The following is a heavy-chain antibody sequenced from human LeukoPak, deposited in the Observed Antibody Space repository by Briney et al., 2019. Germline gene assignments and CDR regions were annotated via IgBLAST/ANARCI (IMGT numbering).Heavy chain of an antibody. CDR1: GGSISSSSYY. Sequence: SETLSLTCTVSGGSISSSSYYWGWIRQPPGKGLEWIGTIYYGSTYYNPSLKSRVTISVDTSKNQFSLELSSVTAADTAVYYCARHQLIDWSPAVDYWGQGTLVIVSS. CDR3: ARHQLIDWSPAVDY. J-gene: IGHJ4*02. V-gene: IGHV4-39*01. CDR2: IYYGST. D-gene: IGHD3-9*01.